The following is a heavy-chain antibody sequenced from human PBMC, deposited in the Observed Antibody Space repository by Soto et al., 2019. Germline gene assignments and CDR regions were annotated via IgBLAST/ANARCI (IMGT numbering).Heavy chain of an antibody. J-gene: IGHJ4*02. V-gene: IGHV3-11*06. D-gene: IGHD3-9*01. CDR2: ISTSSSYT. CDR3: ARGGGYFDWFEQRGSFDY. Sequence: PGGSLRLSCAASGFTFSDNYVSWIRQAPGKGLEWVSYISTSSSYTNYADSVKGRFTISRDNAKNSLYLQMNSLRAEDTAMYYCARGGGYFDWFEQRGSFDYWGQGTLVTVSS. CDR1: GFTFSDNY.